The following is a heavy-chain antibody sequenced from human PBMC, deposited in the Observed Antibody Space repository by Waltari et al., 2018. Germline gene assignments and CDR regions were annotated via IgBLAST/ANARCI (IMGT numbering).Heavy chain of an antibody. Sequence: EVQLVESGGGLVQPGGSLRLSCAASGFTFSSYGMHWVGQAPGKGLGWVSRVNSEGTSTSYADSVKGRFTISRDNAKNTLYLQMNSLRAEDTAVYYCTRSTSISNAFNIWGQGTMVTVSS. D-gene: IGHD6-6*01. J-gene: IGHJ3*02. CDR3: TRSTSISNAFNI. V-gene: IGHV3-74*01. CDR1: GFTFSSYG. CDR2: VNSEGTST.